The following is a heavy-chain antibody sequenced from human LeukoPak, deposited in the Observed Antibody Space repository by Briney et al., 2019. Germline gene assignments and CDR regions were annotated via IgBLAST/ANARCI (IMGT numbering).Heavy chain of an antibody. CDR3: AKDPPYDILTGYLEYYFDY. CDR1: GFTFSSYG. CDR2: ISYDGSNK. V-gene: IGHV3-30*18. J-gene: IGHJ4*02. D-gene: IGHD3-9*01. Sequence: GGSLRLSCAASGFTFSSYGMHWVRQAPGKRLEWVAVISYDGSNKYYADSVKGRFTISRDNSKNTLYLQMNSLRAEDTAVYYCAKDPPYDILTGYLEYYFDYWGQGTLVTVSS.